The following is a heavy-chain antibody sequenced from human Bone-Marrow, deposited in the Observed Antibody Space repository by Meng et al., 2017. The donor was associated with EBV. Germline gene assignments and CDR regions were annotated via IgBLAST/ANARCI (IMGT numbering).Heavy chain of an antibody. J-gene: IGHJ1*01. V-gene: IGHV3-74*01. Sequence: AVSGWGSVLPGSSVRLSCAASGFACCSCCMHWVRHGPAKGLVWVSSIDINRSSTGYDDSVMSCLTITRDNAKNTLYLQMHSLRAADTGVDYCAREGARGYQYDFHHWGQGTLVTVSS. CDR3: AREGARGYQYDFHH. CDR2: IDINRSST. CDR1: GFACCSCC. D-gene: IGHD2-2*01.